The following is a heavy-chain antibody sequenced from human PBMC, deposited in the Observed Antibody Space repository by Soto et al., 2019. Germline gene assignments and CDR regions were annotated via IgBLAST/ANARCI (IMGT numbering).Heavy chain of an antibody. CDR1: EDTFRNYA. CDR3: ASTKYDSSAYYYWYLGL. V-gene: IGHV1-69*06. Sequence: QVELVQSGAEVKKPGSSVKVSCQASEDTFRNYAISWVRQAPGQGLEWMGGIIHIFSTANYAQKFQGRVTITADTSANTVYLERSSLRSEDTAVYYCASTKYDSSAYYYWYLGLWGRGTLVTVA. D-gene: IGHD3-22*01. J-gene: IGHJ2*01. CDR2: IIHIFSTA.